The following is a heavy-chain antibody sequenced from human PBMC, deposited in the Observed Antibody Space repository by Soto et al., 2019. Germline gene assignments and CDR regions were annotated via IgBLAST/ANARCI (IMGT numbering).Heavy chain of an antibody. J-gene: IGHJ4*02. CDR2: ITDTGGDA. V-gene: IGHV3-23*01. Sequence: LRLSCVASGLTFGSRAMTWVRQAPGEGLQWVSTITDTGGDAKYADSVKGRFVISRDNSKKTLYLQMTSLTAEDSAMDYCARGSTDSYPGSRIFDFWGRGTLVTVSS. CDR1: GLTFGSRA. CDR3: ARGSTDSYPGSRIFDF. D-gene: IGHD3-10*01.